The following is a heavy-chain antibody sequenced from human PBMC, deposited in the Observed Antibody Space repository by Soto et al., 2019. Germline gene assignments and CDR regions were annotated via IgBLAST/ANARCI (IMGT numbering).Heavy chain of an antibody. J-gene: IGHJ3*01. CDR2: SYDSETT. CDR3: ARENFVVIIHDAFDL. V-gene: IGHV4-31*03. D-gene: IGHD3-9*01. Sequence: QVQLQESGPGLVMPSQTLSLTCTVSGDSVSSCGYYWNWIRQHPGRGLEWLGYSYDSETTHYTPSLEMRLSISVDASKNQFSLKVTSVTPADTAVYYCARENFVVIIHDAFDLWGQGTMVTVSS. CDR1: GDSVSSCGYY.